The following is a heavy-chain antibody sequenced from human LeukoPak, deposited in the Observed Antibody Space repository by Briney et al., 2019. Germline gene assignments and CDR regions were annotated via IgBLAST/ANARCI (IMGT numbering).Heavy chain of an antibody. J-gene: IGHJ4*02. CDR3: ASGYSSSWYQV. CDR2: IYTSGST. CDR1: GGSISSDY. V-gene: IGHV4-4*07. Sequence: KPSETLSLTCTVSGGSISSDYWSWSRQPAGKGLEWIGHIYTSGSTNYNPSLKSRVTISVDTSKNQFSLKLSSVTAADTAVYYCASGYSSSWYQVWGQGTLVTVSS. D-gene: IGHD6-13*01.